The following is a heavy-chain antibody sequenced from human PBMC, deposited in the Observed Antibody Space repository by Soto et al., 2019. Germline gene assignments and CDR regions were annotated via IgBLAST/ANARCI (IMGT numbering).Heavy chain of an antibody. CDR3: ARALPVIIKGPFDY. V-gene: IGHV3-48*01. CDR2: ISSDSTTI. J-gene: IGHJ4*02. D-gene: IGHD3-9*01. Sequence: PGGSLRLSCAASGFTFSDYNMNWVRQAPGKGLEWVSYISSDSTTIYYADSVKGRFTISRDNAKSSLYLQMNSLRAEDTAVYYCARALPVIIKGPFDYWGQGTLVTVSS. CDR1: GFTFSDYN.